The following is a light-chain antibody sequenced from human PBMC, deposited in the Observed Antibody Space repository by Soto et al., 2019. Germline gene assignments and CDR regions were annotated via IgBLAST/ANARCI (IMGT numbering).Light chain of an antibody. CDR1: XXXXXAGYD. CDR3: QSSDSXLSGSEV. CDR2: GTT. Sequence: QSVLTQPPSVSGAPGQGVXXXXXXXXXXXXAGYDVHWYQQVPGTAPKLLIFGTTNRPSGVPDRFSGSKSGTSASLAITGLQADDEADYYCQSSDSXLSGSEVFGGGTKVTVL. J-gene: IGLJ3*02. V-gene: IGLV1-40*01.